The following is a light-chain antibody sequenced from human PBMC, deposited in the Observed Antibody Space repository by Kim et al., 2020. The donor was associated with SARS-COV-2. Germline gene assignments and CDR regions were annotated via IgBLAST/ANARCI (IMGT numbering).Light chain of an antibody. Sequence: ATINGKSTQSVLYSSNNKNYLAWYQQKAGQPPKLLIYWASTRKSGVPDRFSGSGSGTDFTLTISSLQAEDVAVYYCQQYYSTPETFGQGTKVDIK. CDR3: QQYYSTPET. V-gene: IGKV4-1*01. CDR1: QSVLYSSNNKNY. J-gene: IGKJ1*01. CDR2: WAS.